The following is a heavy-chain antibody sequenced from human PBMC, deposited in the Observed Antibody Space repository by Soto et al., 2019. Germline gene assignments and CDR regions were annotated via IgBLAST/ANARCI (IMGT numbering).Heavy chain of an antibody. CDR3: ARGLKFRNVFPLPTARQNNWFDP. V-gene: IGHV4-34*01. CDR1: GGSFSGYY. CDR2: INHSGST. D-gene: IGHD6-6*01. J-gene: IGHJ5*02. Sequence: LSLTCAVYGGSFSGYYWSWIRQPPGKGLEWIGEINHSGSTNYNPSPKSRVTISVDTSKNQFSLKLSSVTAADTAVYYRARGLKFRNVFPLPTARQNNWFDPWGQGTLVTVSS.